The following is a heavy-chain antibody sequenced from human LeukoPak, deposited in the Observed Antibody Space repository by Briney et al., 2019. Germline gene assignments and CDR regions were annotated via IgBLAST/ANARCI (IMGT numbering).Heavy chain of an antibody. CDR2: IYHSGST. CDR3: ARHPNPYYYDSSGYPFDY. V-gene: IGHV4-39*01. D-gene: IGHD3-22*01. Sequence: PSETLSLTCTVSGGSISSSSYHWGWVRQPPGQGLEWIGSIYHSGSTYYNPSLKSRVTISIDTSKNQFSLRLSSVTAADTAVYYCARHPNPYYYDSSGYPFDYWGQGTLVTVSS. J-gene: IGHJ4*02. CDR1: GGSISSSSYH.